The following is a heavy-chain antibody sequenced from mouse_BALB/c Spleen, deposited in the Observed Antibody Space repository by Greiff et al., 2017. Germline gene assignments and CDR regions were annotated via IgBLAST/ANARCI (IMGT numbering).Heavy chain of an antibody. D-gene: IGHD1-1*01. V-gene: IGHV1S56*01. J-gene: IGHJ4*01. CDR1: GYTFTSYY. CDR3: ARDGATVVAPYYAMDY. Sequence: QVQLQQSGPELVKPGASVKMSCKASGYTFTSYYIHWVKQRPGQGLEWIGWIYPGDGSTKYNEKFKGKTTLTADKSSSTAYMLLSSLTSEDSAIYFCARDGATVVAPYYAMDYWGQGTSVTVSS. CDR2: IYPGDGST.